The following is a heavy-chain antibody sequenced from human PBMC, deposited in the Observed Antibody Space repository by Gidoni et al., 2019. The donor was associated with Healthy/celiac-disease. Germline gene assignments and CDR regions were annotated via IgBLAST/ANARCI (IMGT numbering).Heavy chain of an antibody. J-gene: IGHJ5*02. Sequence: QVQLVESGGGVVQPGRSLRLSCAASGFTFSSYGMDWVRQAPGKGLEWVSVIWYDGGNKYYADSVKGRFTISRDNSKNTLYLQMNSLRAEDTAVYYCARDLRRHGYGWGWFDPWGQGALVTVSS. V-gene: IGHV3-33*01. CDR2: IWYDGGNK. CDR1: GFTFSSYG. D-gene: IGHD3-16*01. CDR3: ARDLRRHGYGWGWFDP.